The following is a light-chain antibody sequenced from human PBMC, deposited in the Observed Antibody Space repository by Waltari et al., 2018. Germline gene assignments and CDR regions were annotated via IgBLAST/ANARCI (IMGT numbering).Light chain of an antibody. CDR3: SSYGGSNNLV. CDR2: EVS. Sequence: QSALTQPASVSGSPGQSITISCTGTSSDGGSHNYVSWYQQHPGKAPNVMFYEVSTRPHGLPDRFSGSKSGTTASLTVSGVQAEDEADYYCSSYGGSNNLVFGGGTKLTVL. V-gene: IGLV2-8*01. CDR1: SSDGGSHNY. J-gene: IGLJ3*02.